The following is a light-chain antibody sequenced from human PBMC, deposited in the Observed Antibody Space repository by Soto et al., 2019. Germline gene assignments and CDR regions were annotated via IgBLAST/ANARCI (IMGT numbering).Light chain of an antibody. CDR2: KAS. CDR1: QRISSW. J-gene: IGKJ2*01. CDR3: QQYNSFPYT. Sequence: DIQMTQSPSTLSASVGDRVTITCRASQRISSWLAWYQQKPGKAPKLLIYKASSLESGVPSRFSGSGSGTDFTLTISSLQPDDFATYYRQQYNSFPYTFGQGTKLEIK. V-gene: IGKV1-5*03.